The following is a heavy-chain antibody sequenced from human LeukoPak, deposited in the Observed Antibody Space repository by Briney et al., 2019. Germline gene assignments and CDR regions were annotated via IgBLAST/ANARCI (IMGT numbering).Heavy chain of an antibody. J-gene: IGHJ4*02. CDR3: ARDSKDY. V-gene: IGHV3-30*03. CDR2: ISYDGSNK. Sequence: GRSLRLSCAASGFTFSSYGMHWVRQAPGKGLEWVAVISYDGSNKYYADSVKGRFTISRDNSKNTLYLQMSSLRAEDTAVYYCARDSKDYWGQGTLVTVSS. D-gene: IGHD2-2*01. CDR1: GFTFSSYG.